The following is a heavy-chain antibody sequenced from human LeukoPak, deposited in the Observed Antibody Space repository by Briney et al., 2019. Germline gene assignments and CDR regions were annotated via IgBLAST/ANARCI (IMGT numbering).Heavy chain of an antibody. D-gene: IGHD5-24*01. V-gene: IGHV3-72*01. CDR3: ARELRGYNRLRTYYYYMDV. CDR2: TRNKANSYIT. Sequence: GRSLRLSCAPSGFTFSDTYMDWVRKAPGKGLEWVGRTRNKANSYITESAASVEGRFTHSRDNSKSSLYLQMNSLKTEGTAVYYCARELRGYNRLRTYYYYMDVWGKGTTVTVSS. J-gene: IGHJ6*03. CDR1: GFTFSDTY.